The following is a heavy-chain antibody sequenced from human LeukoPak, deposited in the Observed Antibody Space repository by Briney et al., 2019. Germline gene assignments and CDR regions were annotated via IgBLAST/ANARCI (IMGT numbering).Heavy chain of an antibody. V-gene: IGHV1-2*02. J-gene: IGHJ4*02. D-gene: IGHD3-22*01. CDR3: ARGWYYDSTGGYYFDY. CDR1: GYTFTGYY. Sequence: GASVKVSCKASGYTFTGYYMYWVRQAPGQGLEWMGWINPNGGDTKYAQKFQGRVTMTRDTSINTAYMEMCSLTSDDTAVYYCARGWYYDSTGGYYFDYWGQGTLVTVSS. CDR2: INPNGGDT.